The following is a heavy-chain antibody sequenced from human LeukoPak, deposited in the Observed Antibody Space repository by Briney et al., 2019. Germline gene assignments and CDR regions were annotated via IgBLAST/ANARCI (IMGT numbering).Heavy chain of an antibody. CDR1: GFTFSNYG. V-gene: IGHV3-23*01. CDR3: AKGDCSGGSCYPNFDY. D-gene: IGHD2-15*01. Sequence: GGSLRLSCVASGFTFSNYGFHWVRQAPGKGLEWVSAISGSGGSTYYADSVKGRFTISRDNSKNTLYLQMNSLRAEDTAVYYCAKGDCSGGSCYPNFDYWGQGTLVTVSS. J-gene: IGHJ4*02. CDR2: ISGSGGST.